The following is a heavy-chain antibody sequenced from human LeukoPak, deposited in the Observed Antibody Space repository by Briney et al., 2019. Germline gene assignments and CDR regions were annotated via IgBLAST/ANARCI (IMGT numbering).Heavy chain of an antibody. CDR1: GFTFSTYG. Sequence: GGSLRLSCAASGFTFSTYGMHWVRQAPGKGLEWVANIKQDGSEKYYVDSVKGRFTISRDNAKNSLYLQMNSLRAEDTAVYYCARRGPPRTMLRGVKSGWFDPWGQGTLVTVSS. CDR2: IKQDGSEK. J-gene: IGHJ5*02. CDR3: ARRGPPRTMLRGVKSGWFDP. D-gene: IGHD3-10*01. V-gene: IGHV3-7*01.